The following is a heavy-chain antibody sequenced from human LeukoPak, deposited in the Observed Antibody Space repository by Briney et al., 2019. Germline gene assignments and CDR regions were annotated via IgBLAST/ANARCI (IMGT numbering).Heavy chain of an antibody. CDR3: AKDHDSSSYYDY. Sequence: GGSLRLSCAASGFTFSSYSMHWVRQAPGKGLEYVSAISSNGGSTYYANSVKGRFTISRDNSKNTLYLQMGSLRAEDMAVYYCAKDHDSSSYYDYWGQRTLVTVSS. V-gene: IGHV3-64*01. D-gene: IGHD3-22*01. CDR1: GFTFSSYS. J-gene: IGHJ4*02. CDR2: ISSNGGST.